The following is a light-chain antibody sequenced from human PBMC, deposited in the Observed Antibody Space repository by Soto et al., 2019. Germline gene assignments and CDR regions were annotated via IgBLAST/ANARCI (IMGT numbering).Light chain of an antibody. J-gene: IGLJ1*01. V-gene: IGLV2-23*02. Sequence: QSALTQPASVSGSPGQSITISCTGTSSDVGSYNLVSWYQQYPGKAPKVMIYEVSNRPSGVSDRFSGSASGNTDSLTISGLQAEDEADYYCCSYAGIRTLYVFGAGTKLTVL. CDR2: EVS. CDR1: SSDVGSYNL. CDR3: CSYAGIRTLYV.